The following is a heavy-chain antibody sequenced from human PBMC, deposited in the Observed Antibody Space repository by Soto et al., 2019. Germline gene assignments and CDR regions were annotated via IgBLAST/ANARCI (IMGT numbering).Heavy chain of an antibody. Sequence: SETLSLTCTVSGGSISSGGYYWSWIRQHPGKGLEWIGYIYYSGSTYYNPSLKSRVTISVDTSKNQFSLKLSSVTAADTAVYYCARNEHPRLFDYWGQGTLVTVSS. J-gene: IGHJ4*02. V-gene: IGHV4-31*03. CDR3: ARNEHPRLFDY. D-gene: IGHD2-21*01. CDR1: GGSISSGGYY. CDR2: IYYSGST.